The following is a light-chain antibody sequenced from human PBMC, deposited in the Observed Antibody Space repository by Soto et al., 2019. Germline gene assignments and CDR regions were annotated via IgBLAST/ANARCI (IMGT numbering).Light chain of an antibody. V-gene: IGKV3-20*01. CDR1: QSVSSSY. CDR2: GAS. CDR3: HQYGSSPYT. J-gene: IGKJ2*01. Sequence: EIVLTQSPGTLSLSPGERATLSCRASQSVSSSYLAWYQQKPGQAPRLLIYGASSRATGIPDRFSGSGSGKDFTLTINRRELEDLAVYYWHQYGSSPYTFGQGTKLEI.